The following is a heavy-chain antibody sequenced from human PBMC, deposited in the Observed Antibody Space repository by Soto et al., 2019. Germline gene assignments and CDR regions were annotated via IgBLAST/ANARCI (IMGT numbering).Heavy chain of an antibody. CDR2: IYYSGST. Sequence: QVQLQESGPGLVKPSETLSLTCTVSGGSVSSGSYYWSWIRQPPGKGLEWIGYIYYSGSTNYNPSLKSRVTISVDTSKNQFSLKLSSVTAADTAVYYCARDLGGDAFDIWGQGTMVTVSS. V-gene: IGHV4-61*01. CDR3: ARDLGGDAFDI. D-gene: IGHD3-16*01. CDR1: GGSVSSGSYY. J-gene: IGHJ3*02.